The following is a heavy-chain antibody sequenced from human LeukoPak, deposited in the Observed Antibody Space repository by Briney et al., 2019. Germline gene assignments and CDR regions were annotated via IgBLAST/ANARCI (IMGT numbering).Heavy chain of an antibody. Sequence: GGSLRLSCAASGFTFSGYPMHWVRQAPGKGLEWVAVISYDGSITYYADSVKGRFAISRDKSKNTLYLQMKSLRVEDTAVYYCARDAPHGGTYIFEYWGQGTLVTVSP. J-gene: IGHJ4*02. D-gene: IGHD1-26*01. CDR3: ARDAPHGGTYIFEY. V-gene: IGHV3-30*09. CDR1: GFTFSGYP. CDR2: ISYDGSIT.